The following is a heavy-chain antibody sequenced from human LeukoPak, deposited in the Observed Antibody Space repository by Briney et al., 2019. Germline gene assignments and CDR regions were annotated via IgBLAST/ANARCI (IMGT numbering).Heavy chain of an antibody. V-gene: IGHV3-15*01. J-gene: IGHJ4*02. CDR3: TTGNWGSFSY. CDR1: GFTFSNAW. CDR2: IKSKTDGGTT. D-gene: IGHD7-27*01. Sequence: GGSLRLSCAASGFTFSNAWMNWVRQAPGKGLEWVGRIKSKTDGGTTDYAAPVKGRLTISRDDSKHTLYLQVNSPKTEDTAVYYCTTGNWGSFSYWGQGTLVTVSS.